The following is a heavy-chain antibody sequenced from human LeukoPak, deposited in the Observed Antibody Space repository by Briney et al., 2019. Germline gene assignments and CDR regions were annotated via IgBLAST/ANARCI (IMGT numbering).Heavy chain of an antibody. V-gene: IGHV3-30*18. CDR2: ISYDGSNK. D-gene: IGHD6-19*01. J-gene: IGHJ3*02. CDR3: AKGREYSSGWTGLDAFDI. CDR1: GFTFSSYG. Sequence: GGSLRLSCAASGFTFSSYGMHWVRQAPGKGLEWVAVISYDGSNKYYADSVKGRFTISRDNSKNTLYLQMNSLRAEDTAVYYCAKGREYSSGWTGLDAFDIWGQGTMVTVSS.